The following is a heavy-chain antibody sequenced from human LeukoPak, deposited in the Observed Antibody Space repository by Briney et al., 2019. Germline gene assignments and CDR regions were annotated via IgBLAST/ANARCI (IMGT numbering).Heavy chain of an antibody. CDR1: GGSISSSNW. CDR2: IYHSGST. V-gene: IGHV4-4*02. CDR3: ARGVGCSSTSCPYYYYGMDV. D-gene: IGHD2-2*01. J-gene: IGHJ6*02. Sequence: SETLSLTCAVSGGSISSSNWWSWVRQPPGKGLEWIGEIYHSGSTNYNPSLKSRVTISVDKPKNQFSLKLSSVTAADTAVYYCARGVGCSSTSCPYYYYGMDVWGQGTTVTVSS.